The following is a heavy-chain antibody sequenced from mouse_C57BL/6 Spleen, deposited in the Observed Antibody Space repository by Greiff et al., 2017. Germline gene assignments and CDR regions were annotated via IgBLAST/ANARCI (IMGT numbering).Heavy chain of an antibody. CDR1: GYAFSSSW. D-gene: IGHD2-4*01. J-gene: IGHJ4*01. CDR3: ARGEDYDGYAMDY. V-gene: IGHV1-82*01. CDR2: IYPGDGDT. Sequence: QVQLQQSGPELVKPGASVKISCKASGYAFSSSWMNWVKQRPGKGLEWIGRIYPGDGDTNYNGKFKGKATLTADKSSSPAYLQLSSLTSEDSAVYFCARGEDYDGYAMDYWGQGTSVTVSS.